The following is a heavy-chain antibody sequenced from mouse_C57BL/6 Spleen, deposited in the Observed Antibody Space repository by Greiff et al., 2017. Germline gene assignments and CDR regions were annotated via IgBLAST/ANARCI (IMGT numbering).Heavy chain of an antibody. CDR2: ISYDGSN. J-gene: IGHJ2*01. CDR1: GYSITSGYY. D-gene: IGHD2-1*01. CDR3: ARGDYGNYVCDY. Sequence: EVQLQESGPGLVKPSQSLSLTFSVTGYSITSGYYWNWLRQFPGNKLEWMGSISYDGSNNYNPSPKNRISITRDTSKNQLFLKLNSVTTEDTATYSCARGDYGNYVCDYWGQGTTLTVSS. V-gene: IGHV3-6*01.